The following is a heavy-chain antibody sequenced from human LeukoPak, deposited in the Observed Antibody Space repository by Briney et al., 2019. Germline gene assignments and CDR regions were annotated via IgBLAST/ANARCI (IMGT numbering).Heavy chain of an antibody. J-gene: IGHJ4*02. D-gene: IGHD3-10*01. CDR2: ISYDGSNK. V-gene: IGHV3-30-3*01. CDR3: ARVSFYGSGSYPPEFDY. Sequence: PGGSLRLSCAASGFTFSSYAMHWVRQAPGKGLEWVAVISYDGSNKYYADSVKGRFTISRDNSKNTLYLQMNSLRAEDTAVYYCARVSFYGSGSYPPEFDYWGQGTLVTVSS. CDR1: GFTFSSYA.